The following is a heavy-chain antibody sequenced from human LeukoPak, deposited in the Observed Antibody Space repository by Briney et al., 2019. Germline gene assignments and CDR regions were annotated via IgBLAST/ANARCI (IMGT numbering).Heavy chain of an antibody. Sequence: ASVKVSCKASGYTFTSYYMHWVRQAPGQGLEWMGIINPSGGSTSYAQKFQGRVTMTRDTFTSTVYMELSSLRSEDTAVYYCARDPGDYGDNYYFDYWGQGTLVTVSS. CDR1: GYTFTSYY. CDR3: ARDPGDYGDNYYFDY. J-gene: IGHJ4*02. CDR2: INPSGGST. V-gene: IGHV1-46*01. D-gene: IGHD4-17*01.